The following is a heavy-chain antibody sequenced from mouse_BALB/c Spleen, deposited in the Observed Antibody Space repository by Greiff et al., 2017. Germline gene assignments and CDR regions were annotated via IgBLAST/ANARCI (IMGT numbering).Heavy chain of an antibody. V-gene: IGHV1-20*02. J-gene: IGHJ2*01. CDR3: ARERGYYLYYFDD. D-gene: IGHD2-3*01. Sequence: EVKVEESGPELVKPGASVKISCKASGYSFTGYFMNWVMQSHGKSLEWIGRINPYNGDTFYNQKFKGKATLTVDKSSSTAHMELRSLASEDSAVYYCARERGYYLYYFDDWGQGTTLTVSS. CDR1: GYSFTGYF. CDR2: INPYNGDT.